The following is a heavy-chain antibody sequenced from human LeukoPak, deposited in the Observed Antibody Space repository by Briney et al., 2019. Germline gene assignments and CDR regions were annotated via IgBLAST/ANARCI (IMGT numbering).Heavy chain of an antibody. D-gene: IGHD2-2*01. CDR3: ARDERYCSSTSCSTGDY. CDR1: GFTFSSYA. CDR2: ISGSGGST. Sequence: PGGSLRLSCAASGFTFSSYAMSWVRQAPGKGLEWVSAISGSGGSTYYADSVKGRFTISRDNSKNTLYLQMNSLRAEDTAVYYCARDERYCSSTSCSTGDYWGQGTLVTVSS. J-gene: IGHJ4*02. V-gene: IGHV3-23*01.